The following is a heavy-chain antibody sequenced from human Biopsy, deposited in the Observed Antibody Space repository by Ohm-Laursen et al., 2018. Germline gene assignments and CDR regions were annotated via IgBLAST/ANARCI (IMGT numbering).Heavy chain of an antibody. Sequence: ASVKVSCKASGYTFTGYHVHWVRQAPGQGLEWMGWMNPNSGNTGYAQKFQGRVTMTRNTSIRTAYMELSSLTSVDTAVYYCARDFNYDGGGSFNFDYWGQGTLVTVSS. J-gene: IGHJ4*02. CDR3: ARDFNYDGGGSFNFDY. V-gene: IGHV1-8*02. D-gene: IGHD3-22*01. CDR2: MNPNSGNT. CDR1: GYTFTGYH.